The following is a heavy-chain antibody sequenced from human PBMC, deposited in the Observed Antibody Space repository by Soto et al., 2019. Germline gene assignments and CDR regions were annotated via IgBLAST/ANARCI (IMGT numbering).Heavy chain of an antibody. CDR1: GFTFSSYG. J-gene: IGHJ4*02. CDR3: ATLAVAGTSNDY. Sequence: QVQLVESGGGVVQPGRSLRLSCAASGFTFSSYGMHWVRQAPGKGLEWVAVISYDGSNKYYADSVKGRFTISRDNSKNTLYLQMKSLRAEDTAVYYCATLAVAGTSNDYWGQGTLVTVSS. V-gene: IGHV3-30*03. D-gene: IGHD6-19*01. CDR2: ISYDGSNK.